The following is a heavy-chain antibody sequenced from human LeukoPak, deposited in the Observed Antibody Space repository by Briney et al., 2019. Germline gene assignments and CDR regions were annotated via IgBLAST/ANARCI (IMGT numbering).Heavy chain of an antibody. V-gene: IGHV3-21*01. CDR3: ARATMVRGVDY. Sequence: GGSLRLSCAASGFTFSSYSMIWVRQAPGKGLEWVSSISSSSSYIYYADSVKGRFTISRDNAKNSLYLQMNSLRAEDTAVYYCARATMVRGVDYWGQGTLVTVSS. CDR2: ISSSSSYI. J-gene: IGHJ4*02. D-gene: IGHD3-10*01. CDR1: GFTFSSYS.